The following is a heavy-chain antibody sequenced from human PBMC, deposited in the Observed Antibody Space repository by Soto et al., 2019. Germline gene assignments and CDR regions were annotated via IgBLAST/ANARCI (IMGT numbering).Heavy chain of an antibody. CDR2: LSGSGDTT. D-gene: IGHD1-1*01. J-gene: IGHJ3*02. CDR3: AKIGGLERPFLPFDI. V-gene: IGHV3-23*01. Sequence: EVQLLESGGGLVQPGGSLRLSCAASGFTFSNYAMSWVRQAPGKGLEWVSVLSGSGDTTYYADSVQGRFTISRDNSKNTLYLQMNSLRAEDRAVYYCAKIGGLERPFLPFDIWGQGTMVTVSS. CDR1: GFTFSNYA.